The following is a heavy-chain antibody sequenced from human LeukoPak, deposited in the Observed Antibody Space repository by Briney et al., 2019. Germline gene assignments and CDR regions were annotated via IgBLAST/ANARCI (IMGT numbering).Heavy chain of an antibody. CDR1: GASVSSNSAA. Sequence: SQTLSLTCAISGASVSSNSAAWNWIRQSPSKGLEWLGSTNYRSKWYNDYAVSVKSRITINPDTSKIQFSLQLNSVTPEDTAVYYCARDLEGSGSYYSGRRRNWFDPWGQGTLVTVSS. V-gene: IGHV6-1*01. CDR2: TNYRSKWYN. CDR3: ARDLEGSGSYYSGRRRNWFDP. D-gene: IGHD3-10*01. J-gene: IGHJ5*02.